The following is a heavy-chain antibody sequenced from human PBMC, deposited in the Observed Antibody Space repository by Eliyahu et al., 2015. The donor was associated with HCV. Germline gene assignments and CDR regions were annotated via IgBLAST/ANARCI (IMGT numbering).Heavy chain of an antibody. CDR3: ARMQTTRDFSYGMDV. D-gene: IGHD4-17*01. CDR2: IFSNDEK. V-gene: IGHV2-26*01. CDR1: GFSLSXARMG. Sequence: QVTLKESGPVLVKPTETLTLTCSVSGFSLSXARMGVNWIRQPPGKALEWLAHIFSNDEKSYNTSLKSRLTISKDTSKSQVVLTMTDMDPVDTATYFCARMQTTRDFSYGMDVWGQGTTVTVSS. J-gene: IGHJ6*02.